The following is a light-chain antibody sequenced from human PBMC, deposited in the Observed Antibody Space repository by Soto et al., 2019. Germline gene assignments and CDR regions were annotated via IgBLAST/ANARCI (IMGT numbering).Light chain of an antibody. V-gene: IGKV3-20*01. CDR2: GPS. CDR3: QQYGYEPLT. Sequence: EIVLTQSPGTLSLSPGQRATLSCRASQNIRSNYVAWYQQKPGQAPRLLIFGPSSTATGIPDRFSASGSGTDFTLTISRLEPEDFAVYYCQQYGYEPLTFGGGTKVEI. CDR1: QNIRSNY. J-gene: IGKJ4*01.